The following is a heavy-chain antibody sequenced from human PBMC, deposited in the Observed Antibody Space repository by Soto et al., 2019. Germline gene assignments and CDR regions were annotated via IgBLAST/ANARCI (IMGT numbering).Heavy chain of an antibody. Sequence: EVQLLESGGGLVQPGGSLRLSCAASEFTFSTYAMTWVRQAPGKGLEWVSTISDSGDTPHYADSVKGRFTISRDNSKNTLDLQMNSLRAEDTAVYYCAKGDWGDFWGQGSLVTVSS. CDR2: ISDSGDTP. V-gene: IGHV3-23*01. CDR3: AKGDWGDF. CDR1: EFTFSTYA. J-gene: IGHJ4*02. D-gene: IGHD3-16*01.